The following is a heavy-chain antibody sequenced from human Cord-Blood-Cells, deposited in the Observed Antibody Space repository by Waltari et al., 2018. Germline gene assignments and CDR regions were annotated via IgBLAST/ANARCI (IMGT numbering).Heavy chain of an antibody. CDR3: ARRIAAAGTIYYYGMDV. CDR2: IYTSGST. D-gene: IGHD6-13*01. CDR1: GGSISSGSYY. Sequence: QVQLQESGPGLVKPSQTLSLTCTVSGGSISSGSYYWSSIRQPAGKGLEWIGYIYTSGSTNYNPSLKSRVTISVDTSKNQFSLKLSSVTAADTAVYYCARRIAAAGTIYYYGMDVWGQGTTVTVSS. J-gene: IGHJ6*02. V-gene: IGHV4-61*09.